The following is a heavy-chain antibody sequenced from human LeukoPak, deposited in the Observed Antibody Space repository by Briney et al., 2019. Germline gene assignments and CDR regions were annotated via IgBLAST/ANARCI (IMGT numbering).Heavy chain of an antibody. V-gene: IGHV3-23*01. CDR1: GFTFSLYA. CDR2: ISGDGGDT. J-gene: IGHJ4*02. CDR3: ARDRKIIAARPFSFDY. Sequence: GGSLRLSCAASGFTFSLYAMNWVRQAPGKGLEWVSAISGDGGDTFYADSVKGRFTISRDNSKNTLYLQMNSLRAEDTAVYYCARDRKIIAARPFSFDYWGQGTLVTVSS. D-gene: IGHD6-6*01.